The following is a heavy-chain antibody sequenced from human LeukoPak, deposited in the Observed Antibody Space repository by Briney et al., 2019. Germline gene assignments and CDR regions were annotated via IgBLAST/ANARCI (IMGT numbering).Heavy chain of an antibody. D-gene: IGHD5-12*01. V-gene: IGHV5-10-1*01. J-gene: IGHJ4*02. CDR3: ARHWDIVATIDFDY. Sequence: GESLKISCKGSGYSFTSYWISRVRQMPGKGLEWMGRIDPSDSYTNYSPSFQGHVTISAGKSISTAHLQWSSLKASDTAMYYCARHWDIVATIDFDYWGQGTLVTVSS. CDR2: IDPSDSYT. CDR1: GYSFTSYW.